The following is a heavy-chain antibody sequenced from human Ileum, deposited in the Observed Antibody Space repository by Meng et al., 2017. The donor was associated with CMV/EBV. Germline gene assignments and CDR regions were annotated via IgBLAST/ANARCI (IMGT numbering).Heavy chain of an antibody. CDR3: ARGYCSSTSCYWGRPFDY. V-gene: IGHV4-34*01. CDR1: GGSFSGYY. D-gene: IGHD2-2*01. Sequence: SETLSLTCAVYGGSFSGYYWSWIRQSTGKGLEWIGEINHSGSTNYNPSLKSRVTISVDTSKNQFSLKLSSVTAADTAVYYCARGYCSSTSCYWGRPFDYWGQGTLVTVSS. CDR2: INHSGST. J-gene: IGHJ4*02.